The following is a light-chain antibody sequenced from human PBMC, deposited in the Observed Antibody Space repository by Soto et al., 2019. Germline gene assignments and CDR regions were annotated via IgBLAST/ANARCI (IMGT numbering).Light chain of an antibody. Sequence: QSVLTQSPSASASLGASVKLTCTLSSGHSNYAIAWHQQQPEKGPRYLMKINSDGSHSKGDGIPDRFSGSRSGAERYLTISSLQSEDEADYYCQTWGTGIQVFGTGTKLTVL. J-gene: IGLJ1*01. V-gene: IGLV4-69*01. CDR1: SGHSNYA. CDR3: QTWGTGIQV. CDR2: INSDGSH.